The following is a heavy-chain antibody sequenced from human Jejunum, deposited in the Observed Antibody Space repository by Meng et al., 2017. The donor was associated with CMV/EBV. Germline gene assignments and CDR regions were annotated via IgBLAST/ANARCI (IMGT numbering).Heavy chain of an antibody. CDR1: A. J-gene: IGHJ4*02. CDR2: ISYDGSRK. Sequence: AMHCIRQAPGKGLEWVALISYDGSRKFYTDSVRGRFTISRDNSKNTVYLQMDSLRVDDAALYYCARDPLMLYCSTTNCFGGGADFWGQGTLVTVSS. D-gene: IGHD2-8*01. CDR3: ARDPLMLYCSTTNCFGGGADF. V-gene: IGHV3-30-3*01.